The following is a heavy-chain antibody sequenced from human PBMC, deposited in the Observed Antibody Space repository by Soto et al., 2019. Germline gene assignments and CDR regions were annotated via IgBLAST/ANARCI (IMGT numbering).Heavy chain of an antibody. J-gene: IGHJ6*02. D-gene: IGHD3-10*02. Sequence: QVRLVESGGGVVQPGGSLRLSCAASGFDFYNYSMHWVRQAPGKGLEWVAIMSMDGTQKYYTDSVKGRFTISRDNSKSMFFLQMSSLRPEDTAVYFCARDRVPYVYFYYGMDVWGRGTTVTVSS. CDR1: GFDFYNYS. CDR3: ARDRVPYVYFYYGMDV. CDR2: MSMDGTQK. V-gene: IGHV3-30-3*01.